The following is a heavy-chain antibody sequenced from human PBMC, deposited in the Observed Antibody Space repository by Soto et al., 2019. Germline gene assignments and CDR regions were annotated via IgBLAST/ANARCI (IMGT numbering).Heavy chain of an antibody. V-gene: IGHV1-2*02. CDR3: ERGFLYCSDGACYVDS. D-gene: IGHD2-15*01. Sequence: ASVKVSCNASGYNFNGYYLHSVRHAPGQGLEWMGWIVPNSGGTNYAQKFQRRVTLTMDTSISTTYMELSSLTSDGTAVYYCERGFLYCSDGACYVDSWGQGTMVSVSS. CDR1: GYNFNGYY. J-gene: IGHJ4*02. CDR2: IVPNSGGT.